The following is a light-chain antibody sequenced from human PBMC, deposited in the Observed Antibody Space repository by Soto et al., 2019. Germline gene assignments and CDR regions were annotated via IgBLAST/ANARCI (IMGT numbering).Light chain of an antibody. CDR2: AAS. CDR3: QQLNSYFP. V-gene: IGKV1-9*01. Sequence: IQLTQSPSSLSASVGDRFTITCRASQGISSYLAWYQQKPGKAPKLLIYAASTLQSGVPSRFSGSGSGTDFTLTISSLQPEDFATYYCQQLNSYFPFGQGTKVEIK. J-gene: IGKJ1*01. CDR1: QGISSY.